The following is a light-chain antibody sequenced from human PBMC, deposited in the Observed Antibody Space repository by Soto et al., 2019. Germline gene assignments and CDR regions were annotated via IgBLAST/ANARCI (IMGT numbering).Light chain of an antibody. CDR3: QQYDNWPRT. CDR1: QSVSSY. CDR2: DAS. J-gene: IGKJ1*01. V-gene: IGKV3-15*01. Sequence: EIVMTQSPATLSVSPGERATLSCRASQSVSSYLAWYQQKPGQAPRLLMYDASTRATGIPARFSGSGSGTEFTLTISSLQSEDFAVYYCQQYDNWPRTFGQGTKVEIK.